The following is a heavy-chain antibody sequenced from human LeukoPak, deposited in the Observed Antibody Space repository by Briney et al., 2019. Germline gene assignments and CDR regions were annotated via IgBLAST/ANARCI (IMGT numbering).Heavy chain of an antibody. Sequence: GGPLRLSCAPSGFTFTNYALSWSRQVPGRGLGWFSNIISSGSTIYYADSVKGRFTISRDNAKNSLYLQMNSLRAEDTAVYYCAGGYSGYDYEGPFDYWGQGTLVTVSS. CDR1: GFTFTNYA. CDR2: IISSGSTI. CDR3: AGGYSGYDYEGPFDY. D-gene: IGHD5-12*01. J-gene: IGHJ4*02. V-gene: IGHV3-11*01.